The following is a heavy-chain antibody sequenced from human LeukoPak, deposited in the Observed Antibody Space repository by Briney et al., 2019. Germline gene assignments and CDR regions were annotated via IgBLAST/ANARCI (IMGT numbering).Heavy chain of an antibody. CDR3: VRDRGLYYFDF. J-gene: IGHJ4*02. CDR2: IYYSGTT. Sequence: SETLSLTCTVSGGSLNNGSYYWSWIRHHPEKGLEWIGYIYYSGTTYSNPSLRSRITISVDTSKNQFSLRLSSVTAADTAVYYCVRDRGLYYFDFWGQGTLVTVSS. V-gene: IGHV4-31*03. D-gene: IGHD3/OR15-3a*01. CDR1: GGSLNNGSYY.